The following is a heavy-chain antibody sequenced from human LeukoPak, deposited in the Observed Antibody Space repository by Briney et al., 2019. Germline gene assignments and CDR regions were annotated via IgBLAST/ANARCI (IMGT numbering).Heavy chain of an antibody. CDR3: ARAFGGAWFDP. Sequence: SETLSLTCTVSGGSISSSSYYWGWIRQPPGKGLEWIGEINHSGSTNYNPSLKSRVTISVDTSKNQFSLKLSSVTAADTAVYYCARAFGGAWFDPWGQGTLVTVSS. CDR2: INHSGST. J-gene: IGHJ5*02. D-gene: IGHD3-10*01. V-gene: IGHV4-39*07. CDR1: GGSISSSSYY.